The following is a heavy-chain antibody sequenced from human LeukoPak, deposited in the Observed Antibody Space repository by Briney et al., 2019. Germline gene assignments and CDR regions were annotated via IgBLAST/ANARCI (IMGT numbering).Heavy chain of an antibody. CDR1: GGSISGYY. CDR2: IHYSGNT. D-gene: IGHD3-22*01. J-gene: IGHJ5*02. V-gene: IGHV4-59*08. Sequence: SETLSLTCTVSGGSISGYYWSWIRQPPGNALGWIASIHYSGNTNYNPSLKSRVTISVATSKIQFSLELKSVTAADTAVYYCARHYHDPHDRGGFDPWGQGTLVTVSS. CDR3: ARHYHDPHDRGGFDP.